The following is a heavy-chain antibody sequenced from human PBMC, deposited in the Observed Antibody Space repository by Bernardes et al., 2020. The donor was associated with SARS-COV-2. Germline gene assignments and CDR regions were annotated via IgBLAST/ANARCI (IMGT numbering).Heavy chain of an antibody. D-gene: IGHD3-10*01. Sequence: GGSLRLSCAASGFTFSSYSMNWVRQAPGKGLEWVSSISSSSSYIYYADSVKGRFTISRDNAKNSLYLQMNSLGAEDTAVYYCARDKVPYYYYGMDVWGQGTTVTVSS. V-gene: IGHV3-21*01. CDR1: GFTFSSYS. CDR2: ISSSSSYI. CDR3: ARDKVPYYYYGMDV. J-gene: IGHJ6*02.